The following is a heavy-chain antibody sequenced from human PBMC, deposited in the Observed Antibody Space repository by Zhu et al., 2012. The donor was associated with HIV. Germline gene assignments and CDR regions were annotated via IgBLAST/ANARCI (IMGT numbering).Heavy chain of an antibody. V-gene: IGHV3-23*01. CDR1: GFTFSSYA. Sequence: EVQLLESGGGLVQPGGSLRLSCAASGFTFSSYAISWVRQAPGKGLEWVSGISGTGDNTYYADSVTGRFTMSRDNSKNTLYVQMNSLRAEDTAVYYCAKFRQRLGELSSLDYWGQGTLVTVSS. J-gene: IGHJ4*02. CDR3: AKFRQRLGELSSLDY. CDR2: ISGTGDNT. D-gene: IGHD3-16*02.